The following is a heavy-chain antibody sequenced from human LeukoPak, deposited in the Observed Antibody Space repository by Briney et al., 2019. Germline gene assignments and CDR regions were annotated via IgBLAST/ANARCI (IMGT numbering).Heavy chain of an antibody. CDR2: IYSGGST. CDR1: GFTVSSNY. CDR3: ARDSNPTQTYYYGSGTYYPDY. J-gene: IGHJ4*01. V-gene: IGHV3-53*01. D-gene: IGHD3-10*01. Sequence: PGRSLRLSCAASGFTVSSNYIRWVRQAPGKGLEWVSVIYSGGSTYYADSVKGRFTISRDNSKNALYLQMNSLRAEDTAVYYCARDSNPTQTYYYGSGTYYPDYWGHRKPVSVSS.